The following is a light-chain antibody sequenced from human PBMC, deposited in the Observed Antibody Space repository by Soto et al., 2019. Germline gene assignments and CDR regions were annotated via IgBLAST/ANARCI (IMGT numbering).Light chain of an antibody. J-gene: IGKJ4*01. CDR2: GAS. CDR3: QQYAASPT. CDR1: QSVSSSY. Sequence: EIVLTQSPGTLSLSPGARATLSCRASQSVSSSYLAWYQQKPGQAPRLLIDGASSRATGIPDRFSGSGSGTDFTLTISRLEPEDFAVYYCQQYAASPTFGGGPKMEIK. V-gene: IGKV3-20*01.